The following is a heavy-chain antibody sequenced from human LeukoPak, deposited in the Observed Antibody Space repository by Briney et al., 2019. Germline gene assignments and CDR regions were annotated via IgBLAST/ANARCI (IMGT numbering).Heavy chain of an antibody. CDR2: IYSGGST. CDR1: GFTFSSYA. V-gene: IGHV3-23*03. D-gene: IGHD3-10*01. J-gene: IGHJ4*02. Sequence: GGSLRLSCAASGFTFSSYAMSWVRQAPGKGLEWVSLIYSGGSTYYADSVKGRFTISRDNSKNTVYLQMNSLRAEDTAVYYCAKGKAYYYGSGTPFDYWGQGTLVTVSS. CDR3: AKGKAYYYGSGTPFDY.